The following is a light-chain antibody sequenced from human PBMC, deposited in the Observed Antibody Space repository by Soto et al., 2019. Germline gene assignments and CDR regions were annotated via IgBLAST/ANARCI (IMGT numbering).Light chain of an antibody. CDR2: GAS. CDR1: QTVSITY. J-gene: IGKJ5*01. V-gene: IGKV3-20*01. CDR3: QQYGSSPLIS. Sequence: VLTQSPGTLSLSPGESATLYCRASQTVSITYLTWYQQKPGQAPRLLIFGASKRATGIPDRFSGSGSGRDFTLTISGLEPEDFAVYYCQQYGSSPLISFGQGTRLEI.